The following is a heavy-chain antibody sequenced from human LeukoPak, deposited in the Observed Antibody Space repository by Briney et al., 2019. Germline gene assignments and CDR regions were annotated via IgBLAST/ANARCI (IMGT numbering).Heavy chain of an antibody. CDR2: INHSGST. D-gene: IGHD3-10*01. CDR3: ARAGYYYGSGCYYKRHMDV. Sequence: SETLSLTCAVYGGSFSGYYWSWIRQPPGKGLEWIGEINHSGSTNYNPSLKSRVTISVDTSKNQFSLKLSSVTAADTAVYYCARAGYYYGSGCYYKRHMDVWGKGTTVTVSS. CDR1: GGSFSGYY. J-gene: IGHJ6*03. V-gene: IGHV4-34*01.